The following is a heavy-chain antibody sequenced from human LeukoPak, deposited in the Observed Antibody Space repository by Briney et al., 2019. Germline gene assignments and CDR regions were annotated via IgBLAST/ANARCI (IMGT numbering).Heavy chain of an antibody. Sequence: SETLSLTCTVSGGSISSSSYYWGWIRQPPGKGLEWIGSIYYSGSTYYNPSLKSRVTISVVTSKNQFSLRLNSVTAADTGVYSCAILRGGGTSVDSWGRGTLVAVSS. CDR1: GGSISSSSYY. D-gene: IGHD3-10*01. CDR3: AILRGGGTSVDS. J-gene: IGHJ4*02. V-gene: IGHV4-39*07. CDR2: IYYSGST.